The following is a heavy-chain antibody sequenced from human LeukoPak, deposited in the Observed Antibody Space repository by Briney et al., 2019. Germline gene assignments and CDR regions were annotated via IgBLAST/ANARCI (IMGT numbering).Heavy chain of an antibody. D-gene: IGHD4-23*01. CDR1: GFTFSSYA. CDR2: ISGSGGST. CDR3: AKSTVVTPVYFDY. Sequence: GGSLRLSCAASGFTFSSYAMGWVRQAPGKGLEWVSAISGSGGSTYYADSVKGRFTISRDNSKNTLYLQMNSLRAEDTAVYYCAKSTVVTPVYFDYWGQGTLVTVPS. J-gene: IGHJ4*02. V-gene: IGHV3-23*01.